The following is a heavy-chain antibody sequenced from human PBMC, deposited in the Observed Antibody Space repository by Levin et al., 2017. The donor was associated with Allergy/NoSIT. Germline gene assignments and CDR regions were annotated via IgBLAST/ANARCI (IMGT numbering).Heavy chain of an antibody. CDR1: GFTFSSYE. J-gene: IGHJ5*02. Sequence: GGSLRLSCAASGFTFSSYEMNWVRQAPGKGLEWVSYISSSGSTIYYADSVKGRFTISRDNAKNSLYLQMNSLRAEDTAVYYCARDEHQATMWFDPWGQGTLVTVSS. CDR3: ARDEHQATMWFDP. CDR2: ISSSGSTI. D-gene: IGHD3-10*01. V-gene: IGHV3-48*03.